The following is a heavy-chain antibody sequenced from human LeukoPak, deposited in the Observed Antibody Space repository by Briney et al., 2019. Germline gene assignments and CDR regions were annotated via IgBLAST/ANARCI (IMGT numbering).Heavy chain of an antibody. Sequence: GGSLRLSCAASGFTFSSYSMNWVRQAPGKGLEWVSSISAGSNFIHYAESVRGRFTISRDNAKNSLYLQMNSLGAQDTAVYYCARPATGYCSSAGCHWDSWGQGTLVTVSS. CDR3: ARPATGYCSSAGCHWDS. CDR1: GFTFSSYS. D-gene: IGHD2-2*01. J-gene: IGHJ4*02. V-gene: IGHV3-21*01. CDR2: ISAGSNFI.